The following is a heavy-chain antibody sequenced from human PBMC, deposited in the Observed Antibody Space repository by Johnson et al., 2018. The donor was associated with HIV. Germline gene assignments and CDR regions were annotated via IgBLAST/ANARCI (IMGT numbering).Heavy chain of an antibody. CDR3: ASFPTGRFTIFGVTQGAFDI. CDR1: GFTFSSYA. J-gene: IGHJ3*02. V-gene: IGHV3-30-3*01. Sequence: QVQVVESGGGVVQPGRSLRLSCAASGFTFSSYAMHWVRQAPGKGLEWVAVISYDGSNKYYADSVKGRFTISRDNSKNTLYLQINSLRAEDTAVYYCASFPTGRFTIFGVTQGAFDIWGQGTMVTVSS. CDR2: ISYDGSNK. D-gene: IGHD3-3*01.